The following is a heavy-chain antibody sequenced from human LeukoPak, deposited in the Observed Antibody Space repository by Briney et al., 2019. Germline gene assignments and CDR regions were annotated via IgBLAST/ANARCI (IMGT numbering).Heavy chain of an antibody. D-gene: IGHD1-14*01. CDR3: ARPTLNNHLDAFDI. CDR2: GST. J-gene: IGHJ3*02. V-gene: IGHV4-39*01. Sequence: PSETLSLTCTVSGGSISSSSHYWGWNRQPPGKGLEWIGSGSTYYNPSLKSRVTISVDTSKNQFSLKLYSVTAADTAVYYCARPTLNNHLDAFDIWGQGTMVTVSS. CDR1: GGSISSSSHY.